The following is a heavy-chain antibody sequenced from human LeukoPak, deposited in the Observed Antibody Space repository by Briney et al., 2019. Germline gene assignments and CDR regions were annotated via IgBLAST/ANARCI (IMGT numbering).Heavy chain of an antibody. V-gene: IGHV3-11*06. CDR1: GFTFSDYY. J-gene: IGHJ4*02. CDR2: TSSGGSYT. Sequence: GGPLRLSCAASGFTFSDYYMTWIRQAPGKGLEWVSYTSSGGSYTDYSDSVKGRFTISRDNTKNSLYLQMNDLKVEDTAVYYCASSMGIATRPYYFHSWGQGTLVTVSS. CDR3: ASSMGIATRPYYFHS. D-gene: IGHD6-6*01.